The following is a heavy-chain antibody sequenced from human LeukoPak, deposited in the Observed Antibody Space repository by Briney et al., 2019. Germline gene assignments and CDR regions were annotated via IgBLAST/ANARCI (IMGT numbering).Heavy chain of an antibody. V-gene: IGHV4-34*01. CDR3: ARGHLVVVPAAQRAYSYMDV. J-gene: IGHJ6*03. CDR2: IIQSGRT. D-gene: IGHD2-2*01. Sequence: SETLSLTCAVYGGSFSEYHWNWIRQTPGKGLEWIGEIIQSGRTNYKSSLKSRVTISLDTSKNQFSLKLSSVTAADTAVYYCARGHLVVVPAAQRAYSYMDVWGNGTTVTVSS. CDR1: GGSFSEYH.